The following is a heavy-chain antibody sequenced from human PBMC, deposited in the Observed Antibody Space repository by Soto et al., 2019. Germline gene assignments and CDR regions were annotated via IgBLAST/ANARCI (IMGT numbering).Heavy chain of an antibody. CDR2: ISSSTKTI. CDR1: GFSLSTYS. D-gene: IGHD2-21*01. Sequence: EVKLVESGGGLVQPGGSLRLSCAASGFSLSTYSMNWVRQAPWKGLEWLSYISSSTKTIFYADSVKGRFTISRDSANNSLYLQMNSLRDEDTAVYFCARGLGWRRGPFDCWGQGTLVAVS. J-gene: IGHJ4*02. V-gene: IGHV3-48*02. CDR3: ARGLGWRRGPFDC.